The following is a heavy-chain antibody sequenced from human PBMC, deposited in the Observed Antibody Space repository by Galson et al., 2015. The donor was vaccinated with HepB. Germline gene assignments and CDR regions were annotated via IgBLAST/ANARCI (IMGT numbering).Heavy chain of an antibody. CDR2: IIPILHTP. D-gene: IGHD3-22*01. J-gene: IGHJ3*02. CDR3: AREGHYYDSRGYYGVFDI. CDR1: GGTFTNYA. V-gene: IGHV1-69*05. Sequence: SVKVSCKASGGTFTNYALSWVRQAPGQGLEWMGGIIPILHTPNYAQKFQGRVTISTDESTSTVYMELSSLRSEDTAFYYCAREGHYYDSRGYYGVFDIWGQGTMVTVFS.